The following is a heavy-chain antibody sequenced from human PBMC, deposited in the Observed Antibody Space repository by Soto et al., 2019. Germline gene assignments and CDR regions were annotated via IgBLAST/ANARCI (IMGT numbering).Heavy chain of an antibody. Sequence: QVQLVQSGAEVKKPGSSVKVSCKASGGTFSSYAISWVRQAPGQGLAWMGVIIPIFGTANYAQKFQGRVTITADESTRTAYMELRSLRSEDTAVYYCARGDVVVVAANAYADAYYYCMEVWGQGTTVTVSS. CDR3: ARGDVVVVAANAYADAYYYCMEV. CDR2: IIPIFGTA. D-gene: IGHD2-15*01. CDR1: GGTFSSYA. V-gene: IGHV1-69*01. J-gene: IGHJ6*02.